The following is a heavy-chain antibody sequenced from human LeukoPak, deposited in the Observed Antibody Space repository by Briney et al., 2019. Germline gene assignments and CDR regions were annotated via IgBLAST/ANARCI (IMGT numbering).Heavy chain of an antibody. V-gene: IGHV5-51*01. CDR3: ARHDGSASNYFDY. CDR1: GYSFTSYW. Sequence: GESLKISCKGSGYSFTSYWIGWVRQVPGKGLEWMGIIFPGDYDTRYSPSFQGQVTLSADKSISTAYLQWSSLKASDTAMYYCARHDGSASNYFDYWGQGTLVTVSS. J-gene: IGHJ4*02. D-gene: IGHD3-10*01. CDR2: IFPGDYDT.